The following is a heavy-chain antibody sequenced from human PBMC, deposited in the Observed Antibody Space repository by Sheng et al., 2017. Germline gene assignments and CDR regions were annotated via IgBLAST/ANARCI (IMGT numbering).Heavy chain of an antibody. J-gene: IGHJ5*01. D-gene: IGHD3-10*01. CDR2: IIPIFGTA. CDR3: ARDRGYYGSGGLYVLVGRTDVSYRPSSRRCDS. CDR1: GGTFSSYA. Sequence: QVQLVQSGAEVKKPGSSVKVSCKASGGTFSSYAISWVRQAPGQGLEWMGGIIPIFGTANYAQKFQGRVTITADESTSTAYMELSSLRSEDTAVYYCARDRGYYGSGGLYVLVGRTDVSYRPSSRRCDS. V-gene: IGHV1-69*13.